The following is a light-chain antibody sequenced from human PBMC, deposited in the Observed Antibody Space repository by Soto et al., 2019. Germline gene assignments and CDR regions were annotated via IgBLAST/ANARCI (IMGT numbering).Light chain of an antibody. J-gene: IGKJ3*01. V-gene: IGKV3-20*01. Sequence: EIVLTQSPGTLSLSPGERATLSCRASQSVSSSYLAWYQQRPGQAPRLLIYAASGRATGLPDRFSGSGSGTDFTLTISRLEPEDFAVYYCQQYDSSPSFTFGPGTKVDIK. CDR3: QQYDSSPSFT. CDR2: AAS. CDR1: QSVSSSY.